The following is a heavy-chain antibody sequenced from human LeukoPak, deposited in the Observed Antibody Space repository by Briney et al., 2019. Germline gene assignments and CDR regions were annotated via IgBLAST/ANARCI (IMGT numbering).Heavy chain of an antibody. D-gene: IGHD1-26*01. V-gene: IGHV2-70*17. CDR1: GFSLSTSGMC. J-gene: IGHJ4*02. Sequence: SGPALVKPTQTLTLTCTFSGFSLSTSGMCVSWIRQPPGKALEGLARIDWDDGKFYITSLKTRLTISKDNSKNQVVLTMTNMDPVDTATYYCARLNSGTYFDYWGQGTLVTVSS. CDR3: ARLNSGTYFDY. CDR2: IDWDDGK.